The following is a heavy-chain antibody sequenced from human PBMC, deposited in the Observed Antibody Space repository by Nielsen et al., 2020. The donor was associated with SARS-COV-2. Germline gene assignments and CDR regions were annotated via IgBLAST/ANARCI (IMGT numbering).Heavy chain of an antibody. J-gene: IGHJ6*02. CDR3: ARRHSSSWYGVATDYGMDV. V-gene: IGHV4-39*01. Sequence: WIRQPPGKGLEWIGSIYYSGSTYYNPSLKSRVTISVDTSKNQFSLKLSSVTAADTAMYYCARRHSSSWYGVATDYGMDVWGQGTTVTVSS. D-gene: IGHD6-13*01. CDR2: IYYSGST.